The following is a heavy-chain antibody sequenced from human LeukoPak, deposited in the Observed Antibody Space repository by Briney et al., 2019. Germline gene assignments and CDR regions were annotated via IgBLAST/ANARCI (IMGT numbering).Heavy chain of an antibody. Sequence: PGGSLRLSCAAPGFTFSNYWMHWVRQAPGKGLEWVSRINSDETSTNYADSVKGRFTISRDNAKNTLYLQMNSLRAEDTAVYYCASRRSTSFDYWGQGTLVTVSS. CDR2: INSDETST. J-gene: IGHJ4*02. V-gene: IGHV3-74*01. CDR1: GFTFSNYW. D-gene: IGHD5/OR15-5a*01. CDR3: ASRRSTSFDY.